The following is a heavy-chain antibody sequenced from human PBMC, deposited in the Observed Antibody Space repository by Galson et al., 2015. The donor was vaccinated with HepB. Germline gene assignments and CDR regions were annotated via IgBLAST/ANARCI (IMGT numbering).Heavy chain of an antibody. V-gene: IGHV3-30*04. CDR3: ARDWGRSTILTYFDL. D-gene: IGHD2-21*01. Sequence: SLRLSCAASGFTFSSYAMHWVRQAPGKGLEWVAVISYDGSNKYYADSVKGRFTISRDNSKNTLYLQMNSLRAEDTAVYYCARDWGRSTILTYFDLWGRGTLVTVSS. CDR2: ISYDGSNK. J-gene: IGHJ2*01. CDR1: GFTFSSYA.